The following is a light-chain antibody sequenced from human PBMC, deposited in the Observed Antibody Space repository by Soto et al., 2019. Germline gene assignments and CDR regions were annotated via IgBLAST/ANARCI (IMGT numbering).Light chain of an antibody. CDR2: TTS. J-gene: IGKJ4*01. CDR1: QGISNY. V-gene: IGKV1-17*03. Sequence: DVQMTQSPSAVSASVGDRVNITCRACQGISNYLAWFQQKPGKVPKRLIYTTSTLQNGVPSRFSGSRSGTEFTLTISGLQPEDVATYYCLQHNSYPRTFGGGTKVDIK. CDR3: LQHNSYPRT.